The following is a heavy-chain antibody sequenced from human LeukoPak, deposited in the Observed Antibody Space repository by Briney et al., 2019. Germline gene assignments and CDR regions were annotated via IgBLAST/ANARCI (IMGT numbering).Heavy chain of an antibody. Sequence: GGSLRLSCAASGFTFSNAWMSWVRQAPGKGLEWVGRIKSKTDGGTTDYAAPVKGRFTISRDDSKNTLYLQMNSLRTEDTAVYYCAKAASGWYYDYWGQGTLVTVSS. V-gene: IGHV3-15*01. CDR3: AKAASGWYYDY. CDR1: GFTFSNAW. CDR2: IKSKTDGGTT. D-gene: IGHD6-19*01. J-gene: IGHJ4*02.